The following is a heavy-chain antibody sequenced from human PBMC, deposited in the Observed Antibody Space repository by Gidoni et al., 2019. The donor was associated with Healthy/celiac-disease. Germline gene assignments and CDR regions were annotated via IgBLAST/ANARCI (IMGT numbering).Heavy chain of an antibody. CDR1: GLTFSSYS. Sequence: EVQLVESGGGLVKPGGSLRLSCAASGLTFSSYSMNWVRQAPGKGLEWVSSISSSSSYIYYADSVKGRFTISRDNAKNSLYLQMNSLRAEDTAVYYCARATAEGSGWFDPWGQGTLVTVSS. V-gene: IGHV3-21*01. CDR2: ISSSSSYI. CDR3: ARATAEGSGWFDP. D-gene: IGHD3-10*01. J-gene: IGHJ5*02.